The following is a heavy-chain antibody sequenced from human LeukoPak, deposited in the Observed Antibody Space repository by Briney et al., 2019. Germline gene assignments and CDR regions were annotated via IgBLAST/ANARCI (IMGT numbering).Heavy chain of an antibody. V-gene: IGHV4-39*07. J-gene: IGHJ6*02. Sequence: SETLSLTCTVSGGSISSSSYYWGWIRQPPGKGLEWIGSIYYSGSTYYNPSLKSRVTISVDTSKNQFSLKLSSVTAADTAVYYCARRSMVRTVGYYYGMDVWGQGTTFTVSS. D-gene: IGHD4/OR15-4a*01. CDR2: IYYSGST. CDR3: ARRSMVRTVGYYYGMDV. CDR1: GGSISSSSYY.